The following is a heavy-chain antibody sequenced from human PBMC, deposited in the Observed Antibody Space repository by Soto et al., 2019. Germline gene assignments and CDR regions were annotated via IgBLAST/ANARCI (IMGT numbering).Heavy chain of an antibody. CDR3: AKPNPYSSSWRPIWFDP. CDR2: ISGIGGST. Sequence: LCCVGSVFTARGYGMSWARKAPWKGLGWVSAISGIGGSTYYADSVKGLFTISRDNSKNTLYLQMDSRRAEDTAVYYCAKPNPYSSSWRPIWFDPWVQGTLVTVSS. V-gene: IGHV3-23*01. D-gene: IGHD6-13*01. J-gene: IGHJ5*02. CDR1: VFTARGYG.